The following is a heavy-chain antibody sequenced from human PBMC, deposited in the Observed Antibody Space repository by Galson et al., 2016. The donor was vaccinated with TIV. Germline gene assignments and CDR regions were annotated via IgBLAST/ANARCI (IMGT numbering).Heavy chain of an antibody. CDR1: GYTLSHYY. CDR3: ATLSGARGPFDY. V-gene: IGHV1-46*01. D-gene: IGHD2-15*01. J-gene: IGHJ4*02. CDR2: IDPLGGGT. Sequence: SVKVSCKASGYTLSHYYMHWVRQAPGQGLEWVGVIDPLGGGTTYAPQFQGRVTMTRDTSTSTVYMELTSLKSDDTAIFYCATLSGARGPFDYWGQGTLVAVSS.